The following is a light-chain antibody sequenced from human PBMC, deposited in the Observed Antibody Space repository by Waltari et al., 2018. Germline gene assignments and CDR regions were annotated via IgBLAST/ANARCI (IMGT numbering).Light chain of an antibody. CDR1: DSITY. CDR3: QQSSSVPRT. V-gene: IGKV1-39*01. J-gene: IGKJ1*01. Sequence: DIHMTQSPSSLSASVGDRVTITCRASDSITYVNWYQQKPGRAPRLLIYAASNLQTGVPSRFSGIGSGTHFTLTISSLQPDDLATYFCQQSSSVPRTCGQGTKIEMK. CDR2: AAS.